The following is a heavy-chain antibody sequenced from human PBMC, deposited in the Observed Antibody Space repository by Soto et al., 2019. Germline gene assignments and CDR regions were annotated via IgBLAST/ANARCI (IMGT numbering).Heavy chain of an antibody. Sequence: HPGGSLRLSCAASGFTFSSYGMHWVRQAPGKGLEWVAVISYDGSNKYYADSVKGRFTISRDNSKNTLYLQMNSLRAEDTAVYYCAKGPRGLYYYDSSGHYYCWGQGTLVTVSS. CDR2: ISYDGSNK. J-gene: IGHJ4*02. CDR3: AKGPRGLYYYDSSGHYYC. D-gene: IGHD3-22*01. V-gene: IGHV3-30*18. CDR1: GFTFSSYG.